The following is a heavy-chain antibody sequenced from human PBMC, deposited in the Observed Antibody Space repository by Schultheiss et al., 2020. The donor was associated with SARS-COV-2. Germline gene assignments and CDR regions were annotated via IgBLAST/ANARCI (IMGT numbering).Heavy chain of an antibody. CDR1: GFTFSSYG. Sequence: GESLKISCAASGFTFSSYGMHWVRQAPGKGLEWVAVIWYDGSNKYYADSVKGRFTISRDNAKNSLYLQMNSLRAEDTAVYYCAISEGYTVTMGFDYWGQGTLVTVSS. CDR2: IWYDGSNK. D-gene: IGHD4-17*01. V-gene: IGHV3-33*03. CDR3: AISEGYTVTMGFDY. J-gene: IGHJ4*02.